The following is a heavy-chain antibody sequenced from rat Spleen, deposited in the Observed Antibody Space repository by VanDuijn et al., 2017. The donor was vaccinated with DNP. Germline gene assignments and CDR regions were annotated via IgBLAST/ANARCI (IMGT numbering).Heavy chain of an antibody. Sequence: EVQLVESGGGLVQPGRSLKLSCAASGFTFSDHNMAWVRQAPEKGLEWVATINYDGSSTYYRDSVKGRFIISRNNAKSTLYLQMDSLRSDDTATYYGAGRPPPTRGPFDYWGQGIMVTVSS. CDR1: GFTFSDHN. V-gene: IGHV5-7*01. CDR3: AGRPPPTRGPFDY. J-gene: IGHJ2*01. D-gene: IGHD1-4*01. CDR2: INYDGSST.